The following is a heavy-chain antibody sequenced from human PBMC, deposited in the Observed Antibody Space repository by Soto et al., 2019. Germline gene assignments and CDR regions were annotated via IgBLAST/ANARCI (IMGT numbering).Heavy chain of an antibody. CDR1: GYSINSGYI. Sequence: SETLSLTCTVSGYSINSGYISGWVRRPPGQGLEWIGSSYSTGTTYYNPSLRRRVKMSVDTSKNHLSLVLRSVTAADTAVYYCVARATVVNSPWFDPWGQGTQVTVS. V-gene: IGHV4-38-2*02. CDR3: VARATVVNSPWFDP. D-gene: IGHD1-1*01. J-gene: IGHJ5*02. CDR2: SYSTGTT.